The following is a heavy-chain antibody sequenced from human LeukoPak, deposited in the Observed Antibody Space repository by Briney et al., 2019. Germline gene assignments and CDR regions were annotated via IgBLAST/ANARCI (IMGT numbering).Heavy chain of an antibody. CDR2: IIPIFGTA. CDR1: GGTFSSYA. J-gene: IGHJ6*03. D-gene: IGHD6-19*01. CDR3: ARDREWLVAHYYMDV. V-gene: IGHV1-69*05. Sequence: SVKVSCKASGGTFSSYAISWVRQAPGQGLEWMGGIIPIFGTANYAQKFQGRVTMTTDTSTSTAYMELRSLRSDDTAVYYCARDREWLVAHYYMDVWGKGTTVTVSS.